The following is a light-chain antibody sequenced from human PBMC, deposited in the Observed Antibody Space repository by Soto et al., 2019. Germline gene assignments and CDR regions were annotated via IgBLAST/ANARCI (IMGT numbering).Light chain of an antibody. Sequence: SVLTQPPSASGSPGQSVTISCTGTSSDGGGYNFVSWSQHFPPQPPTLLIYEVPNRLSGVLDRFSGSKSGNTDSLTVSGLQTDDEAHYYCSSYTRSRPPGFATGPHVTVL. V-gene: IGLV2-8*01. CDR2: EVP. CDR3: SSYTRSRPPG. CDR1: SSDGGGYNF. J-gene: IGLJ1*01.